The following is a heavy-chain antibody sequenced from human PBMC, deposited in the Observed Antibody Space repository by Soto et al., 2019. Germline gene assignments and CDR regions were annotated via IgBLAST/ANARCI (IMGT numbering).Heavy chain of an antibody. J-gene: IGHJ4*01. V-gene: IGHV3-11*06. CDR1: GFTFSDYY. D-gene: IGHD4-17*01. CDR2: ISSSSSYT. CDR3: ARHDYGDYVGGYYFDY. Sequence: QVQLVESGGGLVKPGGSLRLSCAASGFTFSDYYMSWIRQAPGKGLEWVSYISSSSSYTNYADSVKGRFTISRDNAKNSLYLQMNRLRAEDTAVYYCARHDYGDYVGGYYFDYWGQGTLVTVSS.